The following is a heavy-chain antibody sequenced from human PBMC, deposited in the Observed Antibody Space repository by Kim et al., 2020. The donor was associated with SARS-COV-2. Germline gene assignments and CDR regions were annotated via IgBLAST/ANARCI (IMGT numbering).Heavy chain of an antibody. CDR2: ISSSSSYI. Sequence: GGSLRLSCAASGFTFSSYSMNWVRQAPGKGLEWVSSISSSSSYIYYADSVKGRFTISRDNAKNSLYLQMNSLRAEDTAVYYCARDEGWDAYGDFLDAFDIWGQGTMVTVSS. V-gene: IGHV3-21*01. D-gene: IGHD4-17*01. CDR1: GFTFSSYS. CDR3: ARDEGWDAYGDFLDAFDI. J-gene: IGHJ3*02.